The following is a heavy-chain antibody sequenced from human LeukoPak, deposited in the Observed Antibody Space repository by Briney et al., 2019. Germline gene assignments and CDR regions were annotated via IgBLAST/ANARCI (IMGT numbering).Heavy chain of an antibody. V-gene: IGHV1-8*02. J-gene: IGHJ6*03. CDR2: MNPNSGNT. Sequence: GASVKVSCKASGGTFSSYAISWVRQATGQGLEWMGWMNPNSGNTGYAQKFQGRVTMTRNTSISTAYMELSSLRSEDTAVYYCARGRVGANYYYYYYMDVWGKGTTVTISS. CDR3: ARGRVGANYYYYYYMDV. D-gene: IGHD1-26*01. CDR1: GGTFSSYA.